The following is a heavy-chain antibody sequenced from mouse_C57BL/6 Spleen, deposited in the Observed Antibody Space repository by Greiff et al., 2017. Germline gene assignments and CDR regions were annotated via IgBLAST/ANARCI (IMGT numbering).Heavy chain of an antibody. Sequence: QVQLQQSGAELVKPGASVKISCKASGYAFSSYWMNWVKQRPGKGLEWIGQIYPGDGDTNYNGKFKGKATLTADKSSSTAYMQLSSLTSEDSAVYFCARVGGSSYYFDCWGQGTTLTVSS. CDR3: ARVGGSSYYFDC. V-gene: IGHV1-80*01. D-gene: IGHD1-1*01. CDR1: GYAFSSYW. J-gene: IGHJ2*01. CDR2: IYPGDGDT.